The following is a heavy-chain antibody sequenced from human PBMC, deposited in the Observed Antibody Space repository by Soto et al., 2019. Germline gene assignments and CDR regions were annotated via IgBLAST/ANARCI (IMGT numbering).Heavy chain of an antibody. Sequence: SQTLSLTCAISGDSVSSNSAAWNWIRHSPSRGLEWLGRTYYRSKWYNDYAVSVKSRITINPHTSKNQFSLQLNSVTPEDTAVYYCARGRAHDAFDIWGQGTMVTVSS. J-gene: IGHJ3*02. V-gene: IGHV6-1*01. CDR3: ARGRAHDAFDI. CDR1: GDSVSSNSAA. CDR2: TYYRSKWYN.